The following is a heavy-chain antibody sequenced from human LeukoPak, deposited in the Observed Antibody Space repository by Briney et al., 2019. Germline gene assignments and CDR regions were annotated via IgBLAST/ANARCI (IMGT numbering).Heavy chain of an antibody. V-gene: IGHV7-4-1*02. J-gene: IGHJ5*02. D-gene: IGHD3-22*01. CDR3: ARTPPTMITDNWFDP. Sequence: ASVKVSCKASGYTSTSYAMNWVRQAPGQGLEWMGWINTNTGNPTYAQGFTGQFVFSLDTSVSTAHLQISSLKAEDTAVYYCARTPPTMITDNWFDPWGQGTLVTVSS. CDR1: GYTSTSYA. CDR2: INTNTGNP.